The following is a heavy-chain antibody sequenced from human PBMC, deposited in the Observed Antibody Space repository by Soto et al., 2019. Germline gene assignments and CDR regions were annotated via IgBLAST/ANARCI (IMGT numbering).Heavy chain of an antibody. J-gene: IGHJ6*02. D-gene: IGHD1-26*01. V-gene: IGHV4-59*01. CDR3: ARDRTIVGAQGSGHYYYYGMDV. Sequence: PSETLSLTCTVSGGSISSYYWSWIRQPPGKGLEWIGYIYYSGSTNYNPSLKSRVTISVDTSKNQFSLKLSSVTAADTAVYYCARDRTIVGAQGSGHYYYYGMDVWGQGTTVTVSS. CDR2: IYYSGST. CDR1: GGSISSYY.